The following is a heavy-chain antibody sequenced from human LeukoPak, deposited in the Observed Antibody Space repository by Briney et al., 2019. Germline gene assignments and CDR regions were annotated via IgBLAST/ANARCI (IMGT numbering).Heavy chain of an antibody. D-gene: IGHD3-10*01. CDR2: IYSSGST. J-gene: IGHJ5*02. Sequence: PSETLSLTCTVSGAYFTNYYWSFIRQPPGKGLEWIGRIYSSGSTDYNPSLKSRVTMSVDTSKNKFSLKLSSVTAADTAVYYCARDSGTTGEVKFDPWGQGTLVTVSS. CDR1: GAYFTNYY. CDR3: ARDSGTTGEVKFDP. V-gene: IGHV4-4*07.